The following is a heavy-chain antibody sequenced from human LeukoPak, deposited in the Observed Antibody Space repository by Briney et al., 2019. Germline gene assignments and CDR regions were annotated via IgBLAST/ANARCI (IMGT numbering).Heavy chain of an antibody. CDR3: ARARTSIRFTDSFDI. CDR1: GVTFSNNS. CDR2: IIPILRSA. J-gene: IGHJ3*02. Sequence: ASVKVSCKTSGVTFSNNSITWVRQAPGQGLEWLGGIIPILRSASYAQKFRGRLRMTSDESTTTAYMELSSLSSDDTAMYFCARARTSIRFTDSFDIWSQGTLVTVSS. D-gene: IGHD2-21*01. V-gene: IGHV1-69*13.